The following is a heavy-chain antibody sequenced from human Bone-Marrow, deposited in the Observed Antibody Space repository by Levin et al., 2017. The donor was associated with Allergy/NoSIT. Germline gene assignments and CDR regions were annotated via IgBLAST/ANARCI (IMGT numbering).Heavy chain of an antibody. J-gene: IGHJ6*04. CDR1: GYTISNGYH. CDR2: MYHSGRP. D-gene: IGHD3-16*01. Sequence: SETLSLTCRVSGYTISNGYHWGWIRQSPGKGLEWIGSMYHSGRPFYNPSLESRVTISVDTSKNELSLKLTSVTAAETAIYYCARAGGSYHYYYFVDVWGKGTTVTVSS. CDR3: ARAGGSYHYYYFVDV. V-gene: IGHV4-38-2*02.